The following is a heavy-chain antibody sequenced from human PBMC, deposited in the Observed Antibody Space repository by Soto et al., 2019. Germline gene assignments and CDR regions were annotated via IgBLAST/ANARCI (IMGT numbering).Heavy chain of an antibody. D-gene: IGHD1-1*01. V-gene: IGHV1-46*01. J-gene: IGHJ4*02. CDR3: ARDHWKRPPRFDY. CDR2: IDPSGDST. CDR1: GYTFTNYY. Sequence: QVQLVQSGAEVKKPGASVKVSCKASGYTFTNYYMHWVRQAPGQRLEWMGIIDPSGDSTTHAQKCQGRVTMTRDTSTSTVYMELSSLRSEDTAVYYCARDHWKRPPRFDYWGQGTLVTVSS.